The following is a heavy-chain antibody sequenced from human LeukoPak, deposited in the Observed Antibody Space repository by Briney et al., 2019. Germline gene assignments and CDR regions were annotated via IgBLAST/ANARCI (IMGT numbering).Heavy chain of an antibody. J-gene: IGHJ4*02. CDR1: GFTFSSYA. V-gene: IGHV3-23*01. Sequence: GGSLRLSCAASGFTFSSYAMSWVRPAPGKGLEWVSAISGSGGSTYYADSVKGRFTISRDNSNNTLYLQINSLRAEDTAVYYCAKSVGATNYWGQGTLVTVSS. CDR2: ISGSGGST. D-gene: IGHD1-26*01. CDR3: AKSVGATNY.